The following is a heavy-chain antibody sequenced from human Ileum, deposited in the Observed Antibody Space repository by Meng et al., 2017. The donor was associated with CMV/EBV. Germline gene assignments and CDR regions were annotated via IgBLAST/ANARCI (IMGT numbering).Heavy chain of an antibody. V-gene: IGHV3-23*01. J-gene: IGHJ4*02. D-gene: IGHD4-17*01. CDR3: AQISTVTNNLEY. Sequence: SGYAFIFCSFGMVWVRQAPGKGLEWVSSITGSGSRTSHADSVRGRITSARDNSKNTLYLKMNSLRAEDTDEYYCAQISTVTNNLEYWGQGTLVTVSS. CDR1: AFIFCSFG. CDR2: ITGSGSRT.